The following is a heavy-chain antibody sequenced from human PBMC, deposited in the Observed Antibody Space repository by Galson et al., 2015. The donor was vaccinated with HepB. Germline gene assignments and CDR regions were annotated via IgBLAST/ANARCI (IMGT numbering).Heavy chain of an antibody. CDR1: GYSFTSYW. V-gene: IGHV5-10-1*01. CDR2: IDPTDSYP. Sequence: QSGAEVKKPGESLTISCKGSGYSFTSYWIHWVRQMPGQGLEWMGRIDPTDSYPDYSPSFQGHVTISADRSISTAYLQWSRVKPSDTAMYFCARLPLHRGVIIPYYYYGLDVWGPGTTVTVSS. J-gene: IGHJ6*02. CDR3: ARLPLHRGVIIPYYYYGLDV. D-gene: IGHD3-10*01.